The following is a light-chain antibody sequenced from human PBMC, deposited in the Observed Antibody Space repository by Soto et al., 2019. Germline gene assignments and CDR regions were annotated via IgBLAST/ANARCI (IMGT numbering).Light chain of an antibody. CDR1: SSDVGGYNY. V-gene: IGLV2-14*01. CDR2: EVI. J-gene: IGLJ3*02. Sequence: QSALTQPASVSGSPGQSITISCTGTSSDVGGYNYVSWYQQHPGKAPKLIIYEVINRPSGVSNRFSGSKSGNTASLTISGLQAEDEADYYCSSYTSSNTWVFGGGTKLTVL. CDR3: SSYTSSNTWV.